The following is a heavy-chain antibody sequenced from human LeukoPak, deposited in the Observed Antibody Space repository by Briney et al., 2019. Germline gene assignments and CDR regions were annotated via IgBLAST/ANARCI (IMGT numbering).Heavy chain of an antibody. Sequence: ASVKVSFTASGYTFTSYAMNWVRQAPGQGPEWMGWINTNTGNPTYAQGFTGRFVFSLDTSVSTAYLQISSLKAEDTAVYYCARDRPEESGSLIDYWGQGTLVTVSS. CDR1: GYTFTSYA. D-gene: IGHD1-26*01. J-gene: IGHJ4*02. CDR3: ARDRPEESGSLIDY. V-gene: IGHV7-4-1*02. CDR2: INTNTGNP.